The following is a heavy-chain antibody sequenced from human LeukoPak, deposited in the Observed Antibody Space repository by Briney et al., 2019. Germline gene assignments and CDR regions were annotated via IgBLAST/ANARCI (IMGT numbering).Heavy chain of an antibody. CDR2: INHSGST. CDR3: APRGEIDHSYGYGKWFDP. Sequence: PSETLSLTCAVYGGSFRGYYWSWIRQPPGKGLEWIGEINHSGSTNYNASLKSRVTISVDTSKNQFSLRLSSVTAADTAVYFCAPRGEIDHSYGYGKWFDPWGQGTRVTVSS. D-gene: IGHD5-18*01. V-gene: IGHV4-34*01. CDR1: GGSFRGYY. J-gene: IGHJ5*02.